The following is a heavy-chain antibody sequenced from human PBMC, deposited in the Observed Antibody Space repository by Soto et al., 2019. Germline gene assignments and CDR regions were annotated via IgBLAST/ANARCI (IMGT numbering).Heavy chain of an antibody. CDR3: ARDPRIAARRGLSWFDP. Sequence: QPGGSLRLSCAASGFTFSSYGMHWVRQAPGKGLEWVAVIWYDGSNKYYADSVKGRFTISRDNSKNTLYLQMNSLRAEDTAVYYCARDPRIAARRGLSWFDPWGQGTLVTVSS. J-gene: IGHJ5*02. CDR1: GFTFSSYG. D-gene: IGHD6-13*01. V-gene: IGHV3-33*01. CDR2: IWYDGSNK.